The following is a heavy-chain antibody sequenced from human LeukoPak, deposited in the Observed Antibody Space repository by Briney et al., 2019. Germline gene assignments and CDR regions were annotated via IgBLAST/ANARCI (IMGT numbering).Heavy chain of an antibody. CDR2: IYYSATT. D-gene: IGHD3-16*01. Sequence: SETLSLTCTVSGGFLNSGGYYWTWIRQLPGKGLDWIGSIYYSATTSYNSSLKSRVTMSVDTSKNQFSLNPISMTAADTAVYYCARGWGWFEPWGQGTLVTVSS. CDR1: GGFLNSGGYY. CDR3: ARGWGWFEP. J-gene: IGHJ5*02. V-gene: IGHV4-31*03.